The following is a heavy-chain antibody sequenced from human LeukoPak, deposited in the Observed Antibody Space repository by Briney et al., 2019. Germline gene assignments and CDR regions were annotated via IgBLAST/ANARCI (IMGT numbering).Heavy chain of an antibody. D-gene: IGHD6-19*01. J-gene: IGHJ4*02. CDR1: GGSISSYY. CDR2: IYTSGSS. Sequence: SETLSLTCTVCGGSISSYYWSWIRQPAGKGLEWIGRIYTSGSSNYNPSLKSRVTMSVDTPKNQFSLKLSSVTAADTAVYYCARVQVAGPLDYWGQGTLVTVSS. V-gene: IGHV4-4*07. CDR3: ARVQVAGPLDY.